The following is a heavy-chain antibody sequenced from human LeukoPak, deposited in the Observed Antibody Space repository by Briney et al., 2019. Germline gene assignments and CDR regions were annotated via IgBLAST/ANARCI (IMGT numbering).Heavy chain of an antibody. D-gene: IGHD5-24*01. CDR2: IYYSGNT. V-gene: IGHV4-59*04. CDR1: GGSISSYY. J-gene: IGHJ5*02. Sequence: PSETLSLTCTVSGGSISSYYWSWIRQPPGKGLEWIGTIYYSGNTYYSPSLKSRVTMSVDTSKNQFSLQLSSVTAADTAIYYCTRRRDYNWFDPWGQGTLVTVSS. CDR3: TRRRDYNWFDP.